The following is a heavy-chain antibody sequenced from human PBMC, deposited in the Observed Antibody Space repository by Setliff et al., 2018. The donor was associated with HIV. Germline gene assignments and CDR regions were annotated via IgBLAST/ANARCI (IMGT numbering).Heavy chain of an antibody. D-gene: IGHD1-26*01. CDR1: GASISSTSYY. CDR2: IYYSGST. Sequence: SETLSLTCAVSGASISSTSYYWGWVRQPPGKGLEWIGSIYYSGSTYDNPSLKSRLTISVEKSRKQSSLKLSSLTAADTAVYYIARHYYVNYYVRKYFDYWGQGILVTVSS. J-gene: IGHJ4*02. CDR3: ARHYYVNYYVRKYFDY. V-gene: IGHV4-39*01.